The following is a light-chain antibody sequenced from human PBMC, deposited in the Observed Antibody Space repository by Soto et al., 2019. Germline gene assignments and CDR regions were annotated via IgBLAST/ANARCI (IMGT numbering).Light chain of an antibody. CDR3: QQYATSPIT. V-gene: IGKV3-20*01. Sequence: ETVLTQSPGTLSLSPGEGVILSCRASQSVGRNYLAWFQQKSGQAPRLLVYGTSSRASGITDRFSGSGSGTDFTLTISRLEPEDFAVYYCQQYATSPITFGQGTRLEIK. CDR1: QSVGRNY. CDR2: GTS. J-gene: IGKJ5*01.